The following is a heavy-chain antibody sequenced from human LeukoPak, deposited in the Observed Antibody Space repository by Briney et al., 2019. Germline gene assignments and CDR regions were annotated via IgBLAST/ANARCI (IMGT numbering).Heavy chain of an antibody. CDR2: IGGSGGST. J-gene: IGHJ4*02. D-gene: IGHD3-16*02. Sequence: GGSLRLSCAASGFTFSSYAMSWVRQAPGKGLEWVSAIGGSGGSTYYADSVKGRFTISRDNSKNTLYLQMNSLRAEDTAVYYCAKVPPYDYIWGSYRYTHFDYWGQGTLVTVSS. CDR3: AKVPPYDYIWGSYRYTHFDY. V-gene: IGHV3-23*01. CDR1: GFTFSSYA.